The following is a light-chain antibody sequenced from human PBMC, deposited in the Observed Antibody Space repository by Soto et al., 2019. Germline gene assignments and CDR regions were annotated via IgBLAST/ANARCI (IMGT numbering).Light chain of an antibody. J-gene: IGKJ3*01. Sequence: AIRMTQSPSSFSASTGDRVTITCRASQDISNSLAWYQQKPGKAPNLLIYSASTLQSWVPSRFSGSGSGTDFTLTISGLQSEDFATYYCQQYYSYPPSFTFGPGTKVEI. CDR2: SAS. CDR1: QDISNS. V-gene: IGKV1-8*01. CDR3: QQYYSYPPSFT.